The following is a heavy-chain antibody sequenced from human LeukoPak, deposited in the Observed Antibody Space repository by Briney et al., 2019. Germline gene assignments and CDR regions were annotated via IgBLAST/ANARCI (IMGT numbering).Heavy chain of an antibody. J-gene: IGHJ2*01. CDR1: GYTFTSYD. CDR3: ARDRKLRYFDL. D-gene: IGHD1-14*01. CDR2: MNPNNGKT. Sequence: GASVKVSCKASGYTFTSYDINWVRQATGQGLEWMGWMNPNNGKTGYAQKFQGRVTMTRNSSISTVYMEVKTLRSEDTAVYYCARDRKLRYFDLWGRGTLVTVSS. V-gene: IGHV1-8*01.